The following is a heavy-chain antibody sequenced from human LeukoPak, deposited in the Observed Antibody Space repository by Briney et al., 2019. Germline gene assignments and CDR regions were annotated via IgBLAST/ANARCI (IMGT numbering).Heavy chain of an antibody. J-gene: IGHJ6*02. D-gene: IGHD4-4*01. CDR3: ATATVTSDWQDYYYYYGMDV. CDR1: GYTFTSYG. CDR2: ISAYNGNT. Sequence: ASVKVSCKASGYTFTSYGISWVRQAPGQGLEWMGWISAYNGNTNYAQKLQGRVTMTTDTSTSTAYMELRSLRSDDTAVYYCATATVTSDWQDYYYYYGMDVWGQGTTVTVSS. V-gene: IGHV1-18*01.